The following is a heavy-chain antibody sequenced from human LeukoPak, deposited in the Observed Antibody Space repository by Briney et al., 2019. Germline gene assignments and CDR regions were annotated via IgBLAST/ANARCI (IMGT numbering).Heavy chain of an antibody. CDR3: SGGGSITVAGS. J-gene: IGHJ5*02. CDR2: IYYSGST. D-gene: IGHD6-19*01. V-gene: IGHV4-39*01. CDR1: GGSISSSTYY. Sequence: KPSETLSLTCTVSGGSISSSTYYWGWIRQPPGKGLEWLGSIYYSGSTYYNPSPKSRVTISVDTSKNQFSLKLSSVTAADTAVYYCSGGGSITVAGSWGQGTLVTVSS.